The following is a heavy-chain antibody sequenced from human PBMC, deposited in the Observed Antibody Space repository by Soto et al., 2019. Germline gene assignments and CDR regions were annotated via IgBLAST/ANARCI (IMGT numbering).Heavy chain of an antibody. CDR3: ARGAATVTPGWFDP. Sequence: SETLSLTCAVSGYSISSGYYWGWIRQTPGKGLEWIASIYHSGSTYYNPSLKSRVTISVDTSKNQFSLKLTSVTAADTAVYYCARGAATVTPGWFDPWGQGIMVTVSS. J-gene: IGHJ5*02. CDR2: IYHSGST. CDR1: GYSISSGYY. V-gene: IGHV4-38-2*01. D-gene: IGHD4-17*01.